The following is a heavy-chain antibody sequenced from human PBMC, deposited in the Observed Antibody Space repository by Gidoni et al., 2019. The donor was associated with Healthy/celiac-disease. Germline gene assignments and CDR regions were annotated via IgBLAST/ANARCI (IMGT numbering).Heavy chain of an antibody. CDR2: ISWNSGSI. Sequence: EVQLVESGGGLVQPGRSLRLSCAASGFTFDDYAMHWVRQAPGKGLEGVSGISWNSGSIGYADSVKGRFTISRDNAKNSLYLQMNSLRAEDTALYYCAKDNNSGRFGDFDSWGQGTLVTVSS. CDR1: GFTFDDYA. V-gene: IGHV3-9*01. CDR3: AKDNNSGRFGDFDS. D-gene: IGHD1-26*01. J-gene: IGHJ4*02.